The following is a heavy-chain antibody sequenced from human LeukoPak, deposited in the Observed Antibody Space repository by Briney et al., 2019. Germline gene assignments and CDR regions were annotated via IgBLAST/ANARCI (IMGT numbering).Heavy chain of an antibody. D-gene: IGHD1-26*01. V-gene: IGHV4-39*07. CDR2: IYSSGST. J-gene: IGHJ4*02. CDR3: ARKREGPTTGIDY. CDR1: GVSISSTNSY. Sequence: SETLSLTCTVSGVSISSTNSYWGWIRQSPRTGLEWIGNIYSSGSTYYNPSLKSRVTISIDTSENQFSLKLTSVTAADTAVYYCARKREGPTTGIDYWGQGILVTVSS.